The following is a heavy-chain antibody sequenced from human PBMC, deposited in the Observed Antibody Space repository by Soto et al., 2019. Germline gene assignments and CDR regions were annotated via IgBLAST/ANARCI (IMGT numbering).Heavy chain of an antibody. J-gene: IGHJ4*02. Sequence: GGSLRLSCAASGFTFSSSAMSWVRQAPGKGLEWVSAISGSGGSTYYADSVKGRFTISRDNSKNTLYLQMNSLRAEDTAVYYCARKLPDTGGFDCSGKAVLVTVSS. CDR3: ARKLPDTGGFDC. V-gene: IGHV3-23*01. D-gene: IGHD2-8*02. CDR1: GFTFSSSA. CDR2: ISGSGGST.